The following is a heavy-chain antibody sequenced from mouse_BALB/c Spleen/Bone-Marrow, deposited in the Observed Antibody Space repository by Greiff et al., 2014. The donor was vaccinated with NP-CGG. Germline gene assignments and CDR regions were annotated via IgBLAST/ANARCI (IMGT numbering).Heavy chain of an antibody. CDR1: GYSIASSYY. J-gene: IGHJ2*01. CDR3: AALWSEGYYFDY. V-gene: IGHV3-6*02. Sequence: EVQRVESGPGLVKPSQSLSLTCSVTGYSIASSYYWNWIRQFPGNKLEWMGYISYDGINNYNPSLKNRISITRDTSKNQFFLRLNSVTTEDTATYCCAALWSEGYYFDYWGQGATLTVFS. CDR2: ISYDGIN.